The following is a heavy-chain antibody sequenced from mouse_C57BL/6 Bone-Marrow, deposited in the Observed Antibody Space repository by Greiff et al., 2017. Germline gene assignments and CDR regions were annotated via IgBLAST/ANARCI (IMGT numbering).Heavy chain of an antibody. CDR1: W. D-gene: IGHD1-1*01. CDR3: ASITAVVDVDY. Sequence: VQLQQPGAELVKPGASVKLSYWMPWVKQRPGQGLEWIGMPRPNRGSTNDNEKFKSKATLTVDKSSSTAYMQLSRLTSEDSAVYYCASITAVVDVDYWGQGTSLTVSS. V-gene: IGHV1-64*01. CDR2: PRPNRGST. J-gene: IGHJ2*03.